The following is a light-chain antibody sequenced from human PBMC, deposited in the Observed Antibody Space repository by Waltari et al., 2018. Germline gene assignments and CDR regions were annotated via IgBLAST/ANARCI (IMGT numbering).Light chain of an antibody. CDR3: QQYTNYPLT. J-gene: IGKJ4*01. V-gene: IGKV1-5*03. CDR1: RSISDW. CDR2: QAS. Sequence: DIQMTLYPSTLSASVGDRVTITCRASRSISDWLAWYQQKPGKAPKPLIYQASSLESGVPSRFSGSGSGTEFTLTISSLQPDDFATYYCQQYTNYPLTFGGGTRVEIK.